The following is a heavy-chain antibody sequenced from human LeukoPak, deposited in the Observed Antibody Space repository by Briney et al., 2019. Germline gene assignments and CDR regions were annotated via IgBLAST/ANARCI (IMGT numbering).Heavy chain of an antibody. CDR2: INPNSGGT. CDR3: ARDKRHKREQLVPSVGWFDP. D-gene: IGHD6-13*01. J-gene: IGHJ5*02. CDR1: GYTFTGYY. V-gene: IGHV1-2*02. Sequence: ASVKVSCKASGYTFTGYYMHWVRQAPGQGLEWMGWINPNSGGTNYAQKFQGRVTMTRDTSISTAYMELSRLRSDDTAVYYCARDKRHKREQLVPSVGWFDPWGQGTLVTVSS.